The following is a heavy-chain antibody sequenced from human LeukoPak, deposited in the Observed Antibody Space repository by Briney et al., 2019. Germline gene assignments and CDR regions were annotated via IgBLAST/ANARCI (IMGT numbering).Heavy chain of an antibody. CDR2: IYYSGST. CDR1: GGSISSGGYY. J-gene: IGHJ5*02. CDR3: ARGWSGLLWFGELLYRHNNWFDP. Sequence: SQTLSLTCTVSGGSISSGGYYWSWIRQHPGKGLEWIGYIYYSGSTYYNPSLKSRVTISVDTSKNQFSLKLSSVTAADTAVYYCARGWSGLLWFGELLYRHNNWFDPWGQGTLVTVSS. V-gene: IGHV4-31*03. D-gene: IGHD3-10*01.